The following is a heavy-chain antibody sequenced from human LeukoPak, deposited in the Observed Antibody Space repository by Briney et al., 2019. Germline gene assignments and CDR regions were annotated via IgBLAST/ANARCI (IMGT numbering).Heavy chain of an antibody. V-gene: IGHV4-59*01. CDR1: GGSINNYY. CDR2: IYYSGIT. D-gene: IGHD6-13*01. Sequence: SETLSLTCTVSGGSINNYYWNWIRQPPGKGLEWIGYIYYSGITNYNPSLKSRVTISVDTSKNQFSLKLSSVTAADTAVYYCARHSSSWTDAFFDYWGQGTLVTVSS. CDR3: ARHSSSWTDAFFDY. J-gene: IGHJ4*02.